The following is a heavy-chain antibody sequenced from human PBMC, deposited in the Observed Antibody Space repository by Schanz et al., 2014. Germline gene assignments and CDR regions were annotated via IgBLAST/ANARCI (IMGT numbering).Heavy chain of an antibody. V-gene: IGHV3-23*01. J-gene: IGHJ4*02. CDR2: ISSGGGST. D-gene: IGHD3-3*01. CDR3: VRDSFFAFDY. CDR1: GFSFTTYA. Sequence: EVQLLESGGGLVQPGGSLRLSCASSGFSFTTYAMSWVRQAPGKGLEWVSSISSGGGSTYYADSVKGRFTISRDNSNKTVDLQMNSLRAEDTAVYYCVRDSFFAFDYWGQGTLVTVSS.